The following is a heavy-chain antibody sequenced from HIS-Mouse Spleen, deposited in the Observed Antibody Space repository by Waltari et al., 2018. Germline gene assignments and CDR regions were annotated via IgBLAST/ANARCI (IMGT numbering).Heavy chain of an antibody. CDR1: GGSLSSRSSY. V-gene: IGHV4-39*07. CDR3: AREIPYSSSWYDWYFDL. Sequence: QLQLQESGPGLVKPSETLSLPCTVSGGSLSSRSSYWGWIRQPPGKGLEWIGSIYYSGSTYYNPSLKSRVTISVDTSKNQFSLKLSSVTAADTAVYYCAREIPYSSSWYDWYFDLWGRGTLVTVSS. CDR2: IYYSGST. J-gene: IGHJ2*01. D-gene: IGHD6-13*01.